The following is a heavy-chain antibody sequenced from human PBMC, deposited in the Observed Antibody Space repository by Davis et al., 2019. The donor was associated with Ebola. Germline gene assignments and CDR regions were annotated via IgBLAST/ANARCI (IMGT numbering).Heavy chain of an antibody. CDR3: VKGGGSLDY. V-gene: IGHV3-7*03. CDR1: GFTFSSFW. J-gene: IGHJ4*02. D-gene: IGHD1-26*01. Sequence: GESLKISCAASGFTFSSFWMSWVRQAPGKGLEWMGNIKVDGSDKYYVDSLKGRFTISRDNTNNTLFLHMNSLRGEDTAVYYCVKGGGSLDYWGQGTLVTVSS. CDR2: IKVDGSDK.